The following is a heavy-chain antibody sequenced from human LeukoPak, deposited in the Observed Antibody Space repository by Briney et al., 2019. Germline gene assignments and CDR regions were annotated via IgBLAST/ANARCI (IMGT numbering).Heavy chain of an antibody. CDR2: ISYDGSNK. CDR3: ANGNYLDY. D-gene: IGHD1-7*01. Sequence: GGSLRLSCAASGFTFSSYGMHWVRQAPGKGLEWVAVISYDGSNKYYADSVKGRFTISRDNSKNTLYLQMNSLRAEDTAVYYCANGNYLDYWGQGTLVTVSS. J-gene: IGHJ4*02. V-gene: IGHV3-30*18. CDR1: GFTFSSYG.